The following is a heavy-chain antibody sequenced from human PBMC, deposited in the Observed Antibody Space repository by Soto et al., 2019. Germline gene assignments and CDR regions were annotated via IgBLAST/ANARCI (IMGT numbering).Heavy chain of an antibody. CDR2: ISYDGSNK. V-gene: IGHV3-30*18. CDR3: AKDYYYGSGSYYYYYMDV. J-gene: IGHJ6*03. Sequence: GGSLRLSCAASGFTLSSYGMHWVRQAPGKGLEWVAVISYDGSNKYYADSVKGRFTISRDNSKNTLYLQMNSLRAEDTAVYYCAKDYYYGSGSYYYYYMDVWGKGTTVTVSS. D-gene: IGHD3-10*01. CDR1: GFTLSSYG.